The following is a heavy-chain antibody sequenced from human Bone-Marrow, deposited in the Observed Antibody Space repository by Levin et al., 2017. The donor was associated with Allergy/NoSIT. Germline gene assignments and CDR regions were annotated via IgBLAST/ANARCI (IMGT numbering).Heavy chain of an antibody. CDR2: IKQDGSKK. CDR3: AREGFDY. J-gene: IGHJ4*02. Sequence: LSLTCAASGLTFYSYWMHWVRQAPGKGLEWVANIKQDGSKKYYVDSVKGRFTISRDNAKNLLYLQMNNLRAEDTAVYYCAREGFDYWGQGTLVTVSS. V-gene: IGHV3-7*01. CDR1: GLTFYSYW.